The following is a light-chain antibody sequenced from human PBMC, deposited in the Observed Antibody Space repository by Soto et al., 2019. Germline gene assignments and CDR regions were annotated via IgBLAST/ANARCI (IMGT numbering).Light chain of an antibody. J-gene: IGLJ1*01. CDR1: SSDVGGYNY. CDR2: XXX. Sequence: QSALTQPRSVSGSPGQSVTISCTGTSSDVGGYNYVSWYQQHPGKAXKLMXYXXXKXPXGVPXRFXGXXXGXXAXLXISGXQAEDEADYYCCSYAGSYSLGFGTGTKLTVL. CDR3: CSYAGSYSLG. V-gene: IGLV2-11*01.